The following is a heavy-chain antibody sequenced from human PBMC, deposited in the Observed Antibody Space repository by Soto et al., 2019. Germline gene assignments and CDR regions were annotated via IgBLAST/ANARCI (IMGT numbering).Heavy chain of an antibody. CDR1: GGSISSGDYY. CDR3: ARFVRRNYYDSSGPGYYFDY. V-gene: IGHV4-30-4*01. Sequence: SETLSLTCTVSGGSISSGDYYWSWIRQPPGKGLEWIGYIYYSGSTYYNPSLKSRVTISVDTSKNQFSLKLSSVTAADTAVYYCARFVRRNYYDSSGPGYYFDYWGQGTLVTVSS. CDR2: IYYSGST. J-gene: IGHJ4*02. D-gene: IGHD3-22*01.